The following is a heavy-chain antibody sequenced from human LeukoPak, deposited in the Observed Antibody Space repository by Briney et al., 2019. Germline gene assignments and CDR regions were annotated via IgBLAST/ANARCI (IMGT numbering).Heavy chain of an antibody. J-gene: IGHJ6*02. CDR3: ARSGITMVRGVIIPYYYYGMDV. V-gene: IGHV7-4-1*02. CDR2: INTNTGNP. Sequence: ASVKVSCKASGYTFTSYAMNWVRQAPGQGVEWMGWINTNTGNPTYAQGFTGRFVFSLDTPVSTAYLQISSLKAEDTAVYYCARSGITMVRGVIIPYYYYGMDVWGQGTTVTVSS. D-gene: IGHD3-10*01. CDR1: GYTFTSYA.